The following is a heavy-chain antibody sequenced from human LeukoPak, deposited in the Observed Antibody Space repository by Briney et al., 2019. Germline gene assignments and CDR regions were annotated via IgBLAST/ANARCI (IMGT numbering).Heavy chain of an antibody. CDR1: GVAFSSYG. V-gene: IGHV3-23*01. CDR2: ISSTGGST. CDR3: AKRDLPY. Sequence: GGSLRLFCAASGVAFSSYGMSWVRQAPGKGLEWVSTISSTGGSTYYADSVKGRFTISRDSSKNTLYLQMTTLRADDTAVSYCAKRDLPYWGQGTLVTVSS. J-gene: IGHJ4*02.